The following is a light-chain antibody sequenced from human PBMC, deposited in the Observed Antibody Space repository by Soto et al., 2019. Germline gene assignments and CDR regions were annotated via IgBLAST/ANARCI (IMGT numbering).Light chain of an antibody. J-gene: IGKJ2*01. CDR2: GAS. CDR1: QSVSSN. CDR3: QQYGSSLYT. Sequence: ERVMTQSPGTLSLSPGERATLSCRASQSVSSNLAWYQQIPGQAPRLLIYGASTRATGIPARFSGSGSGTEFTLAISSLQSEDFAVYYCQQYGSSLYTFGQGTK. V-gene: IGKV3-15*01.